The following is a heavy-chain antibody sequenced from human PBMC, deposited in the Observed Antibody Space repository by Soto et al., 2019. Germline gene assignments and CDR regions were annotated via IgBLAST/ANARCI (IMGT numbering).Heavy chain of an antibody. Sequence: ASVKVSCKASGYTFTSYGISWVRQAPGQGLEWMGWISAYNGNTNYAQKLQGRVTMTTDTSTSTAYMELRSLRSADTAVDYCARITLSNWFDDWGQRTLVTVSS. CDR1: GYTFTSYG. CDR3: ARITLSNWFDD. CDR2: ISAYNGNT. V-gene: IGHV1-18*01. D-gene: IGHD3-3*01. J-gene: IGHJ5*02.